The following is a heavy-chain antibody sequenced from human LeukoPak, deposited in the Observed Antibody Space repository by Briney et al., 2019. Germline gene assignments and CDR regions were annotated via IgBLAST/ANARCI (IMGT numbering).Heavy chain of an antibody. J-gene: IGHJ5*02. CDR2: IYYSGST. V-gene: IGHV4-39*07. Sequence: SETLSLTCTVSGGSISSSSYYWGWIRQPPGKGLEWIGSIYYSGSTYYNPSLKSRVTISVDTSKNQFSLKLSSVTAADTAVYYCAREGPAYCGGDCSDQHWFDPWGQGTLVTVSS. CDR1: GGSISSSSYY. D-gene: IGHD2-21*02. CDR3: AREGPAYCGGDCSDQHWFDP.